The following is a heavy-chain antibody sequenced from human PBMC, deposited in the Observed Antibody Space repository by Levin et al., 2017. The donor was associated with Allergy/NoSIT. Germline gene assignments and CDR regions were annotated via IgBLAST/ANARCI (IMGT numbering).Heavy chain of an antibody. D-gene: IGHD2-21*02. V-gene: IGHV3-72*01. CDR1: GFTFSDHY. CDR3: ARDRCTVGTAIADHSFDI. J-gene: IGHJ3*02. CDR2: IRNKLNSYTT. Sequence: GGSLRLSCAASGFTFSDHYMDWVRQAPGKGLEWVGRIRNKLNSYTTEYAASVKGRFTISRDDSTNSLYLQMNNLKTEYAAVYYCARDRCTVGTAIADHSFDIWGQGTMVTVSS.